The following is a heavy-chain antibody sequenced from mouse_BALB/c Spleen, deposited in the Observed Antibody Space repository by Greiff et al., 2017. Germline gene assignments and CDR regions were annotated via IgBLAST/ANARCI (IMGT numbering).Heavy chain of an antibody. J-gene: IGHJ3*01. D-gene: IGHD2-10*01. CDR1: GYTFTDYE. Sequence: VQLQQSGAELVRPGASLTLSCKASGYTFTDYEMHWVKQTPVHGLEWIGAIDPETGGTAYNQKFKGKATLTADKSSSTAYMELRSLTSEDSAVYYCASYYGNFLFAYWGQGTLVTVSA. V-gene: IGHV1-15*01. CDR3: ASYYGNFLFAY. CDR2: IDPETGGT.